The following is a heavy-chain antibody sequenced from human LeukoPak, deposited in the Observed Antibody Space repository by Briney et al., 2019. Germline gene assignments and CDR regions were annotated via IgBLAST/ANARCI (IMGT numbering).Heavy chain of an antibody. CDR2: IYSGGST. D-gene: IGHD3-22*01. CDR3: ARVRYDSSGYYPYYFDY. Sequence: GGSLRLSCAASGFTVSGNYMGWVRQAPGKGLEWVSIIYSGGSTYYADSVKGRFTISRDNSKNTLYLQMNSLRAEDTAVYYCARVRYDSSGYYPYYFDYWGQGTLVTVSS. J-gene: IGHJ4*02. CDR1: GFTVSGNY. V-gene: IGHV3-66*01.